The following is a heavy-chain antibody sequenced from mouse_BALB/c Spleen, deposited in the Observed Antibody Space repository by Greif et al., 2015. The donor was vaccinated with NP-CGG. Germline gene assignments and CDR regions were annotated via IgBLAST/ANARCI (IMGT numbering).Heavy chain of an antibody. Sequence: LKDSGSELVRPGASVKLSCKASGYTFTTYWMHWVKQRPGQGLEWIGTIYPDSGSAYYDEKFKSKATLTVDTSSSTAYMQLSSLTSEDSAVYYCTRAYYRYALDSWGQGTSVTVSS. CDR2: IYPDSGSA. CDR3: TRAYYRYALDS. V-gene: IGHV1S22*01. J-gene: IGHJ4*01. D-gene: IGHD2-14*01. CDR1: GYTFTTYW.